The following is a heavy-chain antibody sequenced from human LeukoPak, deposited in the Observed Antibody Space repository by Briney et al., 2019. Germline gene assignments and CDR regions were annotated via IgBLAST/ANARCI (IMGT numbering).Heavy chain of an antibody. CDR3: ARGQGFYDSSGYFDY. J-gene: IGHJ4*02. Sequence: SETLSLTCTVSGGSISTYYWSWIRQPPGKGLEWIGYIYYSGSTNYNPSLTSRVTISVDTSKNQFSLKLSSVTAADTAVYYCARGQGFYDSSGYFDYWGQGTLVTVSS. V-gene: IGHV4-59*01. CDR1: GGSISTYY. CDR2: IYYSGST. D-gene: IGHD3-22*01.